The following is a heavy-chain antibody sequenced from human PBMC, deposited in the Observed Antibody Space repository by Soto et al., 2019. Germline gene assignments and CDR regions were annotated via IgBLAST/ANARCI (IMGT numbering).Heavy chain of an antibody. D-gene: IGHD6-19*01. CDR1: GASTSSYY. CDR3: AYNSGWSAFDY. CDR2: IDNSGST. J-gene: IGHJ4*02. Sequence: SETLSLTCTVSGASTSSYYWSWIRQPPGKQLEWIGYIDNSGSTTYNPSLKSRVTISVDTSKNQFSLKLSSVTAADTAVYYCAYNSGWSAFDYWGQGTLVTVSS. V-gene: IGHV4-59*01.